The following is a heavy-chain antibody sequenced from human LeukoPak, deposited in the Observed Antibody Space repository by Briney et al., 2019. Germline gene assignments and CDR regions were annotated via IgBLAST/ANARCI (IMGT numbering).Heavy chain of an antibody. D-gene: IGHD5-18*01. Sequence: ASVKVSCKASGYSFNSQGMNWVRQAPGQGLEWMGWINTNTGNPTYAQGFTGRFVFSLDTSVSTAYLQISSLKAEDTAVYYCARDLPKYSYGYMYDYWGQGTLVTVSS. J-gene: IGHJ4*02. CDR1: GYSFNSQG. CDR2: INTNTGNP. CDR3: ARDLPKYSYGYMYDY. V-gene: IGHV7-4-1*02.